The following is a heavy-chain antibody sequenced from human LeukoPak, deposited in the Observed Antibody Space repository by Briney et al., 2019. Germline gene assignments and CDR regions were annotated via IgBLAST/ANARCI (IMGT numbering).Heavy chain of an antibody. J-gene: IGHJ4*02. Sequence: GGSLRLSCAASGFTFSSYAMSWVRQAPGKGLEWVSAISGSGGSTYYADSVKGRFTISRDNSKNTLYLQMNSLRAEDTAVYHCASTAMASGWGFDYWGQGTLVTVSS. CDR1: GFTFSSYA. V-gene: IGHV3-23*01. D-gene: IGHD5-18*01. CDR3: ASTAMASGWGFDY. CDR2: ISGSGGST.